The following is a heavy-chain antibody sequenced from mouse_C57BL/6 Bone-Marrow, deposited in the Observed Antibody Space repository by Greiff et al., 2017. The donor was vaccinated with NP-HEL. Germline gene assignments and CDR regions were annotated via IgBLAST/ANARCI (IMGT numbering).Heavy chain of an antibody. D-gene: IGHD3-2*02. Sequence: QVQLKQSGAELARPGASVKLSCKASGYTFPSYGISWVKPRPGQGLEWIGEIYPRSGNTYYNDKFKGKATLTDDKSSSTAYMELRSLTSEDSAVYFCASEGTSAQATSYFDYWGQGTTLTVSS. J-gene: IGHJ2*01. CDR1: GYTFPSYG. V-gene: IGHV1-81*01. CDR2: IYPRSGNT. CDR3: ASEGTSAQATSYFDY.